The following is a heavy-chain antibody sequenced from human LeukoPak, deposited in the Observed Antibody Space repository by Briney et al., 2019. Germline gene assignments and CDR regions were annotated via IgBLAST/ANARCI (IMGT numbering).Heavy chain of an antibody. V-gene: IGHV1-8*01. CDR1: GYTFTSYG. CDR2: MNPNSGNT. Sequence: GASVKVSCKASGYTFTSYGINWVRQATGQGLEWMGWMNPNSGNTGYAQKLQGRVTMTTDTSTSTAYMELRSLRSDDTAVYYCARASAYYDILTGYPYTDYYFDYWGQGTLVTVSS. CDR3: ARASAYYDILTGYPYTDYYFDY. D-gene: IGHD3-9*01. J-gene: IGHJ4*02.